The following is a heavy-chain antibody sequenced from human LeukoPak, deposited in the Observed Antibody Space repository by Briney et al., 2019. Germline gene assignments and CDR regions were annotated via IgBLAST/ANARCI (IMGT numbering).Heavy chain of an antibody. CDR2: ISADNGNT. CDR3: SRGRWLQLFGDY. CDR1: VYTFTSYG. J-gene: IGHJ4*02. Sequence: ASVKVSCKASVYTFTSYGISWVRQAPGQGREWMGWISADNGNTNYAQKFQGRVTMTTDTSTSTAYMELGSLRSDDTAVYYCSRGRWLQLFGDYWGQGTVVTVSS. V-gene: IGHV1-18*01. D-gene: IGHD5-24*01.